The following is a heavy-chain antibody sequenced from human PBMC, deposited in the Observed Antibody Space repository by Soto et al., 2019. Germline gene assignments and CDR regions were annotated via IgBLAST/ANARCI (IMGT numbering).Heavy chain of an antibody. Sequence: PSETLSLTCAVSGYSISSGYYWVWIRHPPVKGLEWIGSIYHSGSTYYNPSLKSRVTISVDTSKNQFSLKLSSVTAADTAVYYCARALGSSSSYYYYGMDVWGQGTTVTVSS. CDR3: ARALGSSSSYYYYGMDV. D-gene: IGHD6-6*01. V-gene: IGHV4-38-2*01. J-gene: IGHJ6*02. CDR1: GYSISSGYY. CDR2: IYHSGST.